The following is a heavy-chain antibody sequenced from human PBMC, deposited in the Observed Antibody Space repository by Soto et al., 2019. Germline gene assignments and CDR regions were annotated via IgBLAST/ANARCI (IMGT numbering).Heavy chain of an antibody. V-gene: IGHV3-48*01. Sequence: RLSCAASGFTFSSYSMNWVRQAPGKGLEWVSYISSSSSTIYYADSVKGRFTISRDNAKNSLYLQMNSLRAEDTAVYYCARDNRMITFGGVIEIYYYYYYMDVWGKGTTVTVSS. CDR1: GFTFSSYS. CDR2: ISSSSSTI. D-gene: IGHD3-16*02. J-gene: IGHJ6*03. CDR3: ARDNRMITFGGVIEIYYYYYYMDV.